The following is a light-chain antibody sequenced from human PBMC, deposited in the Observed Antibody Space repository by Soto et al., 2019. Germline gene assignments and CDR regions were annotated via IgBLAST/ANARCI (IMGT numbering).Light chain of an antibody. CDR1: QSISSW. Sequence: DIQMTQSPSTLSASVGDRVTITCRASQSISSWLAWYQQKPGKAPKLVIYKASSLESGVPSRFRASGSGTEFTLTISSMKPDDFATYYCQHYNSYPEAFGHGTKVDI. CDR2: KAS. J-gene: IGKJ1*01. V-gene: IGKV1-5*03. CDR3: QHYNSYPEA.